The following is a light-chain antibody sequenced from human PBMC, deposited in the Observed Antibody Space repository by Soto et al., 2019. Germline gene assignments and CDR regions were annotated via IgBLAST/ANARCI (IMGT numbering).Light chain of an antibody. V-gene: IGKV3-20*01. CDR2: GAS. CDR1: QSVSSSY. J-gene: IGKJ1*01. Sequence: TQSPATLSVSPGASDTISCKPSQSVSSSYLAWYQQKPGQAPRLLIYGASSRATGIPDRFSGSGSGTDFTLTISRLEPEDFAGYYCQHYGRSWTFGQGSEVDIK. CDR3: QHYGRSWT.